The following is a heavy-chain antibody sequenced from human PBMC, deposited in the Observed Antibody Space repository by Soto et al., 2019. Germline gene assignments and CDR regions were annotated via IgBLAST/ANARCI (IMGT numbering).Heavy chain of an antibody. J-gene: IGHJ6*02. CDR1: GYTFTSYY. Sequence: GASVKVSCKASGYTFTSYYMHWVRQAPGQGLEWMGIINPSGGSTSYAQKFQGRVTMTRDTSTSTVYMGLSSLRSEDTAVYYCAREVTIFGVVIIGYYYYGMDVWGQGTTVTVSS. CDR3: AREVTIFGVVIIGYYYYGMDV. V-gene: IGHV1-46*01. D-gene: IGHD3-3*01. CDR2: INPSGGST.